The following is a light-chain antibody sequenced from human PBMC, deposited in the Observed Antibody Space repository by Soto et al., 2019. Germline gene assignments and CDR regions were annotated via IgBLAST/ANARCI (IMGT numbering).Light chain of an antibody. CDR1: QTISSW. Sequence: DIQMTQSPSTLSGAVGDRVTITCLASQTISSWLAWYQQKPGKAPRLLIYKASTLNSGVPPRFSGSGSGPQFTLTLSSLQPDDFATYYCQHYNSYSEAFGQGPKV. J-gene: IGKJ1*01. CDR2: KAS. CDR3: QHYNSYSEA. V-gene: IGKV1-5*03.